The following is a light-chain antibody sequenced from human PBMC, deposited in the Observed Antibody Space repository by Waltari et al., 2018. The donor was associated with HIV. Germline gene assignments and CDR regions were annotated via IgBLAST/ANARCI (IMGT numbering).Light chain of an antibody. CDR3: VVWDDTLRGVI. CDR1: PSNLLRTS. Sequence: SVLTQPPSASGTPGQRVTISCSVSPSNLLRTSVSWYQPPPGTAPKLLIHRNTQRPSGVPDRFSGSTSGTSASLAISGLRSEDEAEYYCVVWDDTLRGVIFGGGTKVAVL. V-gene: IGLV1-47*01. CDR2: RNT. J-gene: IGLJ2*01.